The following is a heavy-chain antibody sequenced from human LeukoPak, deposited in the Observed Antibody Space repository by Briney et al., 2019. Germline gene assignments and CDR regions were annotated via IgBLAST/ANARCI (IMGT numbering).Heavy chain of an antibody. D-gene: IGHD3-10*01. CDR3: ARGLMVRGVIILGQGGQAPDY. Sequence: ASVKVSCKASGYTFTSYDINWVRQATGQGLEWMGWMNPNSGNTGYAQKFQGRVTMTRNTSISTAYMELSRLRSEDTAVYYCARGLMVRGVIILGQGGQAPDYWGQGTLVTVSS. V-gene: IGHV1-8*01. J-gene: IGHJ4*02. CDR1: GYTFTSYD. CDR2: MNPNSGNT.